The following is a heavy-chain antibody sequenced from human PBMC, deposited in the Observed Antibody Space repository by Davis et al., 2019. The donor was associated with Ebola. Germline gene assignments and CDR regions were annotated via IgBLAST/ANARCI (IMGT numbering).Heavy chain of an antibody. Sequence: SETLSLTCTVSGGSISSGDYYWSWIRQPPGKGLEWIGYIYYSGSAYYNPSLKSRVTILLAMSKKQFSLKLSSVTAADTAVYYCARGTRDGYNQNWYFDLWGRGTLVPVSS. CDR3: ARGTRDGYNQNWYFDL. CDR1: GGSISSGDYY. D-gene: IGHD5-24*01. V-gene: IGHV4-30-4*01. CDR2: IYYSGSA. J-gene: IGHJ2*01.